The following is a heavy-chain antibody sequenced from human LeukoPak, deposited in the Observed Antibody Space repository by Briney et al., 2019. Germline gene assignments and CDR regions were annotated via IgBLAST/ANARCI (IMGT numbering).Heavy chain of an antibody. CDR1: GFTFSSYA. CDR3: ARRSISSTSYLDY. Sequence: PGGSLRLSCAASGFTFSSYAMSWVRQAPGKGLEWVSAISGSGGSTYYADSVKGRFTISRDNSKHTLYLQMNSLRAEDTAVYYCARRSISSTSYLDYWGQGTLVTVSS. D-gene: IGHD2-2*01. CDR2: ISGSGGST. J-gene: IGHJ4*02. V-gene: IGHV3-23*01.